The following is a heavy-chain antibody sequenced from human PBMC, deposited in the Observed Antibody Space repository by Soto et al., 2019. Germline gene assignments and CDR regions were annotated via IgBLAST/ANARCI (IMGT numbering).Heavy chain of an antibody. Sequence: GGSLRLSCAASGFTFSSYGMHWVRQAPGKGLEWVSVIYWNGGSTGYADSVKGRFTISRDNAKNSLYLQMNSLRAEDTALYYCAKDYYGSGSPTSFDCWGQGTLVTVSS. J-gene: IGHJ4*02. CDR1: GFTFSSYG. CDR2: IYWNGGST. CDR3: AKDYYGSGSPTSFDC. D-gene: IGHD3-10*01. V-gene: IGHV3-20*04.